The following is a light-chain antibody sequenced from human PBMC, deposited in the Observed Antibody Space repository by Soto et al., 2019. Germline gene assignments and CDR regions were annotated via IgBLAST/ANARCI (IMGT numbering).Light chain of an antibody. CDR2: AAS. V-gene: IGKV3-20*01. Sequence: EIVLTQSPGTLSLSPGERATLSCRASQSVSSSYLAWYQQKPGQAPRLLIYAASRRAAGIPDRFSGSGSGTDFTLSISRLEPADFAVYYCQQSGTFGQGTKVEIK. CDR3: QQSGT. CDR1: QSVSSSY. J-gene: IGKJ1*01.